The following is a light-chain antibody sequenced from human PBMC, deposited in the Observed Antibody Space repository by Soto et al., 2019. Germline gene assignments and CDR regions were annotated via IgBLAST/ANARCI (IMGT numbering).Light chain of an antibody. CDR3: QQYGSSPPWT. V-gene: IGKV3-20*01. CDR2: GAS. CDR1: QRVSSSY. Sequence: EIVLTQSPGTLSLSPGERATLSCRASQRVSSSYLAWYQQKPGQAPRLLIYGASSRATGIPDRFSGSGSGTDFTLTISRLEPEDVAVYYCQQYGSSPPWTFGQGTKVDIK. J-gene: IGKJ1*01.